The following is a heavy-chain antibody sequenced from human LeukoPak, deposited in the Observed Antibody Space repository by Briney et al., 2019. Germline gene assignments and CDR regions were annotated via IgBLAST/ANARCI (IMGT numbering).Heavy chain of an antibody. CDR3: ATELGDY. CDR1: GFIFSSYA. V-gene: IGHV3-69-1*01. D-gene: IGHD3-10*01. J-gene: IGHJ4*02. CDR2: ISSSNTI. Sequence: GGSLRLSCAASGFIFSSYAMSWVRQAPGKGLGRVSYISSSNTIYYADSVKGRFTISRDNAKNSLYLQMNSLRAEDTAVYYCATELGDYWGQGTLVTVSS.